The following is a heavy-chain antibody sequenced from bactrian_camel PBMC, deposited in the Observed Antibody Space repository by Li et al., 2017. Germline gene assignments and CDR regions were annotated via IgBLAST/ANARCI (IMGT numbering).Heavy chain of an antibody. V-gene: IGHV3S54*01. D-gene: IGHD6*01. CDR2: IYTGTDRT. J-gene: IGHJ4*01. Sequence: QLVESGGDSVQAGESLRLSCVASGYTLPMNMGWFRRLPGQEREGVASIYTGTDRTYYADSVKGRFTISRDNAKNTLYLQLNSLKTEDTAMYYCAKGSGGVVGNQPSSQGTQVTVS. CDR1: GYTLPMN.